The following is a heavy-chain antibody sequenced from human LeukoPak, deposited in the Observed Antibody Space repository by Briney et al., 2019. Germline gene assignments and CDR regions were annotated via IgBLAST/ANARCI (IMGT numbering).Heavy chain of an antibody. D-gene: IGHD4-17*01. Sequence: GGSLRLSCVASGFSISSHWMSWVRQAPGKGLEWVANIKQDGSEKYYVDSVKGRFTISRDNAKNSLYLQMNSLRAEDTAVYYCARDSGYGDYESFDYWGQGTLVTVSS. CDR1: GFSISSHW. CDR3: ARDSGYGDYESFDY. CDR2: IKQDGSEK. V-gene: IGHV3-7*01. J-gene: IGHJ4*02.